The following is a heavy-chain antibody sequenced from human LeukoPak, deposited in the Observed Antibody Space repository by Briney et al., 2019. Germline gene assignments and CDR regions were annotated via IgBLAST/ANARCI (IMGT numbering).Heavy chain of an antibody. D-gene: IGHD1-26*01. CDR2: ITDNGFNT. V-gene: IGHV3-23*01. CDR3: AKGLRGNYDH. J-gene: IGHJ5*02. Sequence: PGGSLRLSCAASGFTFYKYAMAWVRQAPEKGLEWVSSITDNGFNTYYADSVKGRFTISRDNSKNTLYLQMSSLRAEDTALYYCAKGLRGNYDHWGQGTLVTVSS. CDR1: GFTFYKYA.